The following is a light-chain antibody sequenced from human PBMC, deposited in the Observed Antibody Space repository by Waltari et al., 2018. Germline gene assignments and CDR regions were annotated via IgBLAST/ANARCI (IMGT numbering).Light chain of an antibody. Sequence: IEMTQSPSSLSASVGARVTLTCRASQSISTFLNWYQQIPGKAPKLLIYLASTLQSGVPSRFSGSGSGTDFSLTISSLQPEDFATYYCQQSYITAYTFGQGTKVEIQ. CDR1: QSISTF. J-gene: IGKJ2*01. V-gene: IGKV1-39*01. CDR2: LAS. CDR3: QQSYITAYT.